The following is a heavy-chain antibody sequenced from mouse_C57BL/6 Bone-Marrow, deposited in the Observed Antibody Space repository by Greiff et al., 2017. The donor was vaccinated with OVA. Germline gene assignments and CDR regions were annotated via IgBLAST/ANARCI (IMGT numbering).Heavy chain of an antibody. D-gene: IGHD1-1*01. CDR1: GFTFSDYY. CDR2: ISNGGGST. CDR3: ARQAITTVVAWYFDV. J-gene: IGHJ1*03. V-gene: IGHV5-12*01. Sequence: EVKVVESGGGLVQPGGSLKLSCAASGFTFSDYYMYWVRQTPEKRLEWVAYISNGGGSTYYPDTVKGRFTISRDNAKNTLYLQMSRLKSEDTAMYYCARQAITTVVAWYFDVWGTGTTVTVSS.